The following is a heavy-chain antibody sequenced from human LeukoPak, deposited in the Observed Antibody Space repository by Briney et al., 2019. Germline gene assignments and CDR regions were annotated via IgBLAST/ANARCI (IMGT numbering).Heavy chain of an antibody. CDR1: GGSISSGSYY. Sequence: PSQTLSLTCTVSGGSISSGSYYWSWIRQPAGKGLEWIGRIYTSGSTNYNPSLKSRVTISVDTSKNQFSLKLSPVTAADTAVYYCAREISSTSCYTCWFDPWGQGTLVTVSS. CDR3: AREISSTSCYTCWFDP. D-gene: IGHD2-2*02. J-gene: IGHJ5*02. V-gene: IGHV4-61*02. CDR2: IYTSGST.